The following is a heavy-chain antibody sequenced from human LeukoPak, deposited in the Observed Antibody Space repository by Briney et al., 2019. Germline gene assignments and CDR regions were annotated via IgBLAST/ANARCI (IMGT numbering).Heavy chain of an antibody. CDR3: ASQYSGYDGYYFDY. CDR2: ISSSSYI. CDR1: GFTFSSYS. D-gene: IGHD5-12*01. Sequence: PGGSLRLSCAASGFTFSSYSMNWVRQAPGKGLEWVSSISSSSYIYYADSVKGRFTISRDNAKNSLYLQMNSLRAEDTAVYYCASQYSGYDGYYFDYWGQGTLVTVSS. V-gene: IGHV3-21*01. J-gene: IGHJ4*02.